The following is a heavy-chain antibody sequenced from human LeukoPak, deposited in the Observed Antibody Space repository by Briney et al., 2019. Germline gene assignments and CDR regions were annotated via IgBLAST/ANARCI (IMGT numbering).Heavy chain of an antibody. D-gene: IGHD4-17*01. V-gene: IGHV7-4-1*01. J-gene: IGHJ6*04. Sequence: GASVKVSCKASGYTFTSYAMNWVRQAPGQGLEWMGWINTNTENPTYAQGFTGRFVFSLDTSVSTAYLQICSLKAEDTAVYYCARQGTLYGDYYYYGMDVWGKGTTVTVSS. CDR3: ARQGTLYGDYYYYGMDV. CDR2: INTNTENP. CDR1: GYTFTSYA.